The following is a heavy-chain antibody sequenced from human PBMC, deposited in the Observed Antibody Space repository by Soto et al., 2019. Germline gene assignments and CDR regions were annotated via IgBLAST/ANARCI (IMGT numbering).Heavy chain of an antibody. Sequence: SVKVSCKASGYTFTSYDINWVRQATGQGLEWMGWMNPNSGNTGYAQKFQGRVTMTRNTSISTAYMELSSLRSEDTAVYYCARVIGVNYYYYGMDVWGQGTTVTVSS. CDR1: GYTFTSYD. J-gene: IGHJ6*02. D-gene: IGHD1-26*01. CDR2: MNPNSGNT. V-gene: IGHV1-8*01. CDR3: ARVIGVNYYYYGMDV.